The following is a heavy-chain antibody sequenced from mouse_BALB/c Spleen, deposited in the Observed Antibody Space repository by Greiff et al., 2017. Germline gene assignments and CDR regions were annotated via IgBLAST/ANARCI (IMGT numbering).Heavy chain of an antibody. CDR1: GFTFSSYT. Sequence: DVKLVESGGGLVQPGGSLKLSCAASGFTFSSYTMSWVRQTPEKRLEWVAYISNGGGSTYYPDTVKGRFTISRDNAKNTLYLQMSSLKSEDTAMYYCAREDYDGGLDYWGQGTSVTVSS. V-gene: IGHV5-12-2*01. CDR2: ISNGGGST. D-gene: IGHD2-4*01. CDR3: AREDYDGGLDY. J-gene: IGHJ4*01.